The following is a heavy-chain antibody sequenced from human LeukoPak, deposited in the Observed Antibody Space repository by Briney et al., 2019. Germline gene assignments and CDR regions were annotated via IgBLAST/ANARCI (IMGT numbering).Heavy chain of an antibody. J-gene: IGHJ5*02. Sequence: NPSETLSLTCTVSGGSISSGSYYWSWIRQPAGKGLEWIGRIYTSGSTNYNPSLKSRVTISVDTSKNQFSLKLSSVTAADTAVYYCARGHPEDYDSSCYYSSWFDPWGQGTLVTVSS. V-gene: IGHV4-61*02. CDR2: IYTSGST. D-gene: IGHD3-22*01. CDR3: ARGHPEDYDSSCYYSSWFDP. CDR1: GGSISSGSYY.